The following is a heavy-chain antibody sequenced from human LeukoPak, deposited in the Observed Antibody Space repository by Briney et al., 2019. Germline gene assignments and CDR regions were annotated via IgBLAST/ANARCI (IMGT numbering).Heavy chain of an antibody. CDR1: GGSISSGSYY. CDR3: ARLVGDIVVVPAALDY. CDR2: IYYSGST. Sequence: PSETLSLTCTVSGGSISSGSYYWGWIRQPPGKGLEWIGSIYYSGSTYYNPSLKSRVTISVDTSKNQFSLKLSSVTAADTAVYYCARLVGDIVVVPAALDYWGQGTLVTVSS. J-gene: IGHJ4*02. D-gene: IGHD2-2*01. V-gene: IGHV4-39*01.